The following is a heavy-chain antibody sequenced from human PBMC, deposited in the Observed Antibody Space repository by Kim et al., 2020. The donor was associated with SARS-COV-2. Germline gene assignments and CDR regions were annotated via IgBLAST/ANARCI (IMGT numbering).Heavy chain of an antibody. J-gene: IGHJ6*02. V-gene: IGHV4-34*01. CDR2: INHSGST. CDR1: GGSFSGYY. D-gene: IGHD6-6*01. Sequence: SETLSLTCAVYGGSFSGYYWSWIRQPPGKGLEWIGEINHSGSTNYNPSLKSRVTISVDTSKNQFSLKLSSVTAADTAVYYCARGKSIAARAYGMDVWGQGTTVTVSS. CDR3: ARGKSIAARAYGMDV.